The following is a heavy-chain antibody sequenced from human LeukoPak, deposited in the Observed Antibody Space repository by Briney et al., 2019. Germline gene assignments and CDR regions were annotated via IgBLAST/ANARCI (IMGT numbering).Heavy chain of an antibody. CDR1: GFTFSSYS. Sequence: AGSLRLSCAASGFTFSSYSMNWVRQAPGKGLEWVSSISSSSSYIYYADSVKGRFTISRDNAKNSLYLQMNSLRAEDTAVYYCARVEMATIGDYWGQGTLVTVSS. D-gene: IGHD5-24*01. CDR3: ARVEMATIGDY. J-gene: IGHJ4*02. V-gene: IGHV3-21*01. CDR2: ISSSSSYI.